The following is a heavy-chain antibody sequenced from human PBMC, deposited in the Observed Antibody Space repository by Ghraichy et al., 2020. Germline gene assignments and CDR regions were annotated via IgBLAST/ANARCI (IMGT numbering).Heavy chain of an antibody. V-gene: IGHV3-48*02. J-gene: IGHJ6*02. CDR1: GFTFSSYS. CDR3: ARDTPYSSSPYGMDV. Sequence: GGSLRLSCAASGFTFSSYSMNWVRQAPGKGLEWVSYISSSSSTIYYADSVKGRFTISRDNAKNSLYLQMNSLRDEDTAVYYCARDTPYSSSPYGMDVWGQGTTVTVSS. D-gene: IGHD6-13*01. CDR2: ISSSSSTI.